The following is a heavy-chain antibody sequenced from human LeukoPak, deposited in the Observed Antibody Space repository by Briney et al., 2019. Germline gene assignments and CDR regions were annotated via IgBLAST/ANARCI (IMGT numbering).Heavy chain of an antibody. J-gene: IGHJ4*02. CDR2: ISSSSSTI. Sequence: PGGSLRLSCAASGFTFSSYSMNWVRQAPGKGLEWVSYISSSSSTIYYADSVKGRFTISRDNAKNSLYLQMNSLRAEDTAVYYCARDSNHDYGDYWGQGTLATVSS. CDR3: ARDSNHDYGDY. CDR1: GFTFSSYS. V-gene: IGHV3-48*01.